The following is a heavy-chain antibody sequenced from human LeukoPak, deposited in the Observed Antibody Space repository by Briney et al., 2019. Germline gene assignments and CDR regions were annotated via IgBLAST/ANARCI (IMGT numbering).Heavy chain of an antibody. J-gene: IGHJ5*02. CDR1: GGTFSSYA. D-gene: IGHD3-16*01. CDR3: ARDPRWGNWFDP. V-gene: IGHV1-69*05. CDR2: IIPIFGTA. Sequence: ASVKVSCKASGGTFSSYAISWVRQAPGQGLEWMGGIIPIFGTANCAQKFQGRVTITTDESTSTAYMELSSLRSEDTAVYYCARDPRWGNWFDPWGQGTLVTVSS.